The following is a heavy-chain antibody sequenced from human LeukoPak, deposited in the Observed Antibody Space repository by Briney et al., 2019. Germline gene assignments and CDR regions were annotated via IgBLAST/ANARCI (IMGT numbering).Heavy chain of an antibody. Sequence: GASVKVSCKASGYTFTSYYIHWVRQAPGQGLEWMGIVNPSGGSTSYAQKFQGRVTITADESTSTAYMELSSLRSEDTAVYYCARATIFGVVTHYFDYWGQGTLVTVSS. CDR3: ARATIFGVVTHYFDY. CDR2: VNPSGGST. CDR1: GYTFTSYY. D-gene: IGHD3-3*01. J-gene: IGHJ4*02. V-gene: IGHV1-46*01.